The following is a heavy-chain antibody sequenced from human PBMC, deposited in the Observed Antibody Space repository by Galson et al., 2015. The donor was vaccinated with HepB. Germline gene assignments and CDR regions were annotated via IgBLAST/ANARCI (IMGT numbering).Heavy chain of an antibody. J-gene: IGHJ4*02. Sequence: SLRLSCAASGFTFGDYAVSWFRQAPGKGLEWVGFIRSKAYGGTTEYAASVKGRFTFSRDDSKSIAYLQMNSLKTEDTAVYFCAKGRRTPDYWGQGTLVTVSS. CDR1: GFTFGDYA. CDR2: IRSKAYGGTT. CDR3: AKGRRTPDY. V-gene: IGHV3-49*03. D-gene: IGHD1-14*01.